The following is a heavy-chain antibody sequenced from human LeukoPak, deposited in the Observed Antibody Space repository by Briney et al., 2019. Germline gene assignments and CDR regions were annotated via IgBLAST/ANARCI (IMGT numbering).Heavy chain of an antibody. CDR2: VASSGTS. V-gene: IGHV4-59*01. CDR1: GDSLNTYY. CDR3: ARVVRGVVTSNWFDP. D-gene: IGHD2-21*02. J-gene: IGHJ5*02. Sequence: PSETLSLTCTVSGDSLNTYYWNWIRQTPGKELEWIGFVASSGTSNYNPSLKSRVSISIDTSKNQFSLALTSVTPADTAVYYCARVVRGVVTSNWFDPWGQGTLVSVSS.